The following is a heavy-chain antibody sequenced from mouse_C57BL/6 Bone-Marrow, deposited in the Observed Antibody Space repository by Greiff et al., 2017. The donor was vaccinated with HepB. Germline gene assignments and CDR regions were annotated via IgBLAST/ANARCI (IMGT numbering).Heavy chain of an antibody. CDR1: GFTFSSYG. V-gene: IGHV5-6*01. J-gene: IGHJ4*01. CDR2: ISSGGSYT. CDR3: ARRGIPYYYAMDY. Sequence: EVQLVESGGDLVKPGGSLKLSCAASGFTFSSYGMSWVRQTPDKRLGWVATISSGGSYTYYPDSVKGRFTISRDNAKNTLYLQMSSLKYEDTAMYYCARRGIPYYYAMDYWGQGTSVTVSS.